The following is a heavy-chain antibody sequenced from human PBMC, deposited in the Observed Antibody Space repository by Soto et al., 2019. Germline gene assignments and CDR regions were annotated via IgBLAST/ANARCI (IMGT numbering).Heavy chain of an antibody. CDR1: GGSVGSGSYY. CDR3: ARDSVLAYY. CDR2: IYYSGNT. D-gene: IGHD3-3*02. J-gene: IGHJ6*03. V-gene: IGHV4-61*03. Sequence: SETLSLTCTVSGGSVGSGSYYWSWIRQPLGKGLEWIGYIYYSGNTDYNPSLRGRATISVDKAKNHFSMQLTSVTSADTAIYYCARDSVLAYY.